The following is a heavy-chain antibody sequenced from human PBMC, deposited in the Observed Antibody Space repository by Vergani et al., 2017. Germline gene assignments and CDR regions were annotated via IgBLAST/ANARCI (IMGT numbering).Heavy chain of an antibody. V-gene: IGHV3-30-3*01. D-gene: IGHD3-10*01. CDR1: GFTFSSYA. CDR2: ISYDGSNK. CDR3: AREGMVRGVYFDY. Sequence: QVQLVESGGGVVQPGRSLRLSCAASGFTFSSYAMHWVRQAPGKGLEWVAVISYDGSNKYYADSVKGRFTISRANAKNSLYLQMNNLRAEDTAVYYCAREGMVRGVYFDYWGQGTLVTVSS. J-gene: IGHJ4*02.